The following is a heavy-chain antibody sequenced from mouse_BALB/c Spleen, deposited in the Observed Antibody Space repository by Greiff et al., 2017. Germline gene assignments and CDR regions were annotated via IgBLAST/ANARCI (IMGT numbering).Heavy chain of an antibody. CDR2: IYWDDDK. J-gene: IGHJ1*01. CDR1: GFSLSTSGMG. Sequence: QVTLKESGPGILQPSQTLSLTCSFSGFSLSTSGMGVSWIRQPSGKGLEWLAHIYWDDDKRYNPSLKSRLTISKDTSSNQVFLKITSVDTADTATYYCARRGLRSPYWYFDVWGAGTTVTVSS. CDR3: ARRGLRSPYWYFDV. V-gene: IGHV8-12*01. D-gene: IGHD2-4*01.